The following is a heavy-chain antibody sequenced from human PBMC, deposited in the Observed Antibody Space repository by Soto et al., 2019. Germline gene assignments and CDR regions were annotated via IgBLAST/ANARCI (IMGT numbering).Heavy chain of an antibody. D-gene: IGHD2-8*01. Sequence: PSETLSLTCTVSGGSISSSSYYWGWIRQPPGKGLEWIGSIYYSGSTYYNPSLKSRVTISVDTSKNQFSLKLSSVTAADTAVYYCARPLGYCTNGVCYKNNWFDPWGQGTLVTVSS. CDR1: GGSISSSSYY. CDR3: ARPLGYCTNGVCYKNNWFDP. CDR2: IYYSGST. V-gene: IGHV4-39*01. J-gene: IGHJ5*02.